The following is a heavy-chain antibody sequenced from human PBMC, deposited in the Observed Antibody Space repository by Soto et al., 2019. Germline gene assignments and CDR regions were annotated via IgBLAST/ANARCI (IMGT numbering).Heavy chain of an antibody. J-gene: IGHJ6*02. CDR1: GDSVSSNSAA. Sequence: PSQTLSLTCAISGDSVSSNSAAWNWIRQSPPRGLEWLGRTYYRSKWYNDYAVSVKSRITINPDTSKNQFSLQLNSVNPEYTAVYYCARGGYDILTGYSGYYYYGMDVWGQGTTVTVSS. CDR2: TYYRSKWYN. D-gene: IGHD3-9*01. V-gene: IGHV6-1*01. CDR3: ARGGYDILTGYSGYYYYGMDV.